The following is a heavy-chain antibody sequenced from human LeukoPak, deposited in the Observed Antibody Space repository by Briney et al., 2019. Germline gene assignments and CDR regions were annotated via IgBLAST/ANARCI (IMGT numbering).Heavy chain of an antibody. CDR2: INPNSGGT. D-gene: IGHD3-22*01. V-gene: IGHV1-2*04. Sequence: ASVKVSCKASGYTFTGYYMHWVRQAPGQGLEWMGWINPNSGGTNYAQKFQGWVTMTRDTSISTAYMELSRLRSDDTAVYYCARGRPHDSSGYYLTWFDPWGQGTLVTVSS. CDR3: ARGRPHDSSGYYLTWFDP. CDR1: GYTFTGYY. J-gene: IGHJ5*02.